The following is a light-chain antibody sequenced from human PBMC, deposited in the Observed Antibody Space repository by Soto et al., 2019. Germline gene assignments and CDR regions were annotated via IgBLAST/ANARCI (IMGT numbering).Light chain of an antibody. V-gene: IGKV3-11*01. Sequence: EIVLTQSPATLSLSPGERATLSCRASQSVSSYLAWYQQKPGQAPRLLIYDASNRATGIPARFSGSGSGTDFTPTISSLEPEDFEVYYCQQRSNWRRTFGQGTKVDIK. CDR2: DAS. J-gene: IGKJ1*01. CDR3: QQRSNWRRT. CDR1: QSVSSY.